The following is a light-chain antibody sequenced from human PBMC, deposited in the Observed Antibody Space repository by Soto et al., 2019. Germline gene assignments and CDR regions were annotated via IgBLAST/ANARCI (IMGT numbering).Light chain of an antibody. V-gene: IGKV3-20*01. CDR3: QHYGSTPWS. Sequence: EVVLTQSPGTLSLSPGERATLSCRASQSVSSTYLAWYQQRPGQAPRLLIYVASTRATDIPDRISGSGSGTDFTLTVSRLEPEDFAVDYCQHYGSTPWSFGQGTKVEIK. CDR1: QSVSSTY. CDR2: VAS. J-gene: IGKJ1*01.